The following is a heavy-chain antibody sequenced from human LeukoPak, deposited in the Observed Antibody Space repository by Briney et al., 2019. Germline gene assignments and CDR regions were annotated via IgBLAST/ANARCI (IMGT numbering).Heavy chain of an antibody. J-gene: IGHJ4*02. D-gene: IGHD3-3*01. V-gene: IGHV4-59*12. CDR1: GGSISGYY. CDR2: IYYSGTT. Sequence: ASETLSLTCTVSGGSISGYYWSWIRQPPGKGLEWIAYIYYSGTTNSNPSLKSRVTMSVDTSKNQFSLRLSSVTAADTAVYYCATWSGDYSFDFWGQGTLVTVSS. CDR3: ATWSGDYSFDF.